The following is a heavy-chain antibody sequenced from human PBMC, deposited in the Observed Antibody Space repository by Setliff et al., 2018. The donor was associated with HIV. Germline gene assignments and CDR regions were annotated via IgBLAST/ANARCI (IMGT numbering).Heavy chain of an antibody. CDR2: INHSGST. D-gene: IGHD3-10*01. J-gene: IGHJ4*02. Sequence: SETLSLTCAVYGGSLSGYHWSWIRQSPEKGLERIGEINHSGSTNYNPSLKSRVTMSLDTSKNHFSLTLSSVTAADTALFYCARGGRKDLADNRGQGTLVTVSS. V-gene: IGHV4-34*01. CDR3: ARGGRKDLADN. CDR1: GGSLSGYH.